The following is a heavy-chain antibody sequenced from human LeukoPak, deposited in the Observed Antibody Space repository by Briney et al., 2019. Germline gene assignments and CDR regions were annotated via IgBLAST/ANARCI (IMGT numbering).Heavy chain of an antibody. CDR1: GFTFSSYG. Sequence: GGSLRHSCAASGFTFSSYGMHWVRQAPGKGLEWVAVIWYDGSNKYYADSVKGRFTISRDNSKNTLYLQMNSLRAEDTAVYYCARDSWGTYGVIDYWGQGTLVTVSS. V-gene: IGHV3-33*01. J-gene: IGHJ4*02. CDR3: ARDSWGTYGVIDY. D-gene: IGHD3-16*01. CDR2: IWYDGSNK.